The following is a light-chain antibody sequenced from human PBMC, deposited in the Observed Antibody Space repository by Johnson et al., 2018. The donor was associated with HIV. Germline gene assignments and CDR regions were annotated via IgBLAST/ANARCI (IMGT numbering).Light chain of an antibody. CDR2: EKN. J-gene: IGLJ1*01. CDR3: GTWDSSLGAHYV. CDR1: SSNIGNNY. Sequence: QSVLTQPPSVSAAPGQKVTISCSGSSSNIGNNYVSWYQQLPGTAPKLLIYEKNKRPSGIPDRFSASKSGTSATLDITGLQTRDEADYYCGTWDSSLGAHYVFGTGTKVTVL. V-gene: IGLV1-51*02.